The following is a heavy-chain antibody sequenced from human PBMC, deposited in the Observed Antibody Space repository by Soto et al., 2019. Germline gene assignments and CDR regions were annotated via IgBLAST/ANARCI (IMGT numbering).Heavy chain of an antibody. D-gene: IGHD4-17*01. CDR1: GNTLSGLP. CDR3: AAGVTTFDY. CDR2: LDYEEGER. V-gene: IGHV1-24*01. Sequence: ASVKVSCKVSGNTLSGLPVHWVRQAPGKGLEWMGSLDYEEGERNFAHRFQGRVTVTEDTSTDTAYMDLSSLKSGDTAVYYCAAGVTTFDYCGQRTLVTVSS. J-gene: IGHJ4*02.